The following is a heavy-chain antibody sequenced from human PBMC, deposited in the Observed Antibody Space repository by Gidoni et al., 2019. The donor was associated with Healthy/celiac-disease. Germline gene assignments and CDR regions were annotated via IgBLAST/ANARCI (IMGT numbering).Heavy chain of an antibody. CDR3: ARHGLLWFGAIDY. J-gene: IGHJ4*02. D-gene: IGHD3-10*01. Sequence: QLQLQESGPGLVKPSETLSLTCTVSGGSLSSSSYYWGWIRQPPGKGLEWIGSIYYSGSTYYNPSLKSRVTISVDTSKNQFSLKLSSVTAADTAVYYCARHGLLWFGAIDYWGQGTLVTVSS. CDR2: IYYSGST. V-gene: IGHV4-39*01. CDR1: GGSLSSSSYY.